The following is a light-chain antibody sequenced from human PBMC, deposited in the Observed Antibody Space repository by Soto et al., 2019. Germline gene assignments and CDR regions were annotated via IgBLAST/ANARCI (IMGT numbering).Light chain of an antibody. CDR2: GAS. CDR3: QQYGRSPLLYT. CDR1: QSVTSNF. V-gene: IGKV3-20*01. Sequence: ENVLKQSPVTLSLSPGERATLSCRASQSVTSNFLAWYQQKPGQAPRLLIYGASTRAAGVPDRFSGSGSGTDFTLTITRLEPEDFAVYYCQQYGRSPLLYTFGQGTKLGVK. J-gene: IGKJ2*01.